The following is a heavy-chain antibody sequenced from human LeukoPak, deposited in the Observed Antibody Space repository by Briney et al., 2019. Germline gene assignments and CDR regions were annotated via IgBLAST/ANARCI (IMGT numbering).Heavy chain of an antibody. J-gene: IGHJ4*02. D-gene: IGHD4-17*01. V-gene: IGHV4-59*12. CDR2: IYYSGST. Sequence: SETLSLTCTVSGGSISSYYWSWIRQPPGKGLEWIGYIYYSGSTYYNSSLKSRVTISVDTSKNQFSLKLSSVTAADTAVYYCARDGFVTTVTTGVDYWGQGTLVTVSS. CDR1: GGSISSYY. CDR3: ARDGFVTTVTTGVDY.